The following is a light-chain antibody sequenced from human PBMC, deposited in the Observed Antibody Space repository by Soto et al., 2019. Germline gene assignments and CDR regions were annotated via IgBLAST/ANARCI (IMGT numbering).Light chain of an antibody. Sequence: DLQMNQSPSSLSSSLGSRVTNPFRASPGICTNLNWYQQKPGKAPKLLIYDASSLQSGVPSRFSGSGSGTDFTLTISSLQPEDFATYYCQQSYSTPRTFGQGTKVEIK. CDR3: QQSYSTPRT. J-gene: IGKJ1*01. V-gene: IGKV1-39*01. CDR1: PGICTN. CDR2: DAS.